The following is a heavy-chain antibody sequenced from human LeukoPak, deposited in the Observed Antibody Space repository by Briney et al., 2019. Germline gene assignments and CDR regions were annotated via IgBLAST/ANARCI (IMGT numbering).Heavy chain of an antibody. Sequence: SETLSLTCAVYGGSFSGYYWSWIRQPPGKGLEWIGEINHSGSTNYNPSLKSRVTISVDTSKNQFSLKLSSVTAADTAVYYCARGDYGGHFDYWGQGTLVTVSS. CDR2: INHSGST. V-gene: IGHV4-34*01. CDR1: GGSFSGYY. CDR3: ARGDYGGHFDY. J-gene: IGHJ4*02. D-gene: IGHD4-23*01.